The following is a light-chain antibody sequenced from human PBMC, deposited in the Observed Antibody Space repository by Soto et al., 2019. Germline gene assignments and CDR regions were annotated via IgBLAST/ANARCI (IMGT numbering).Light chain of an antibody. CDR2: AAS. Sequence: IQMTQSPSSLSASVGDSVIITCRSDHSINNYLNWYQQRPGKVPKLLIYAASTLQSGVPSRFSGSGSGRDFTLTINSLQPEDFATYYCQQSYSTLGTFGRGTRVEI. J-gene: IGKJ2*01. CDR3: QQSYSTLGT. CDR1: HSINNY. V-gene: IGKV1-39*01.